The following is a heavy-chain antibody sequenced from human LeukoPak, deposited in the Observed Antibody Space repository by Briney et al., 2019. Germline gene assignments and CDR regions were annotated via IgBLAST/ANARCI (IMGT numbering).Heavy chain of an antibody. V-gene: IGHV3-48*04. CDR1: GFTFSSYS. Sequence: GGSLRLSCAASGFTFSSYSMNWVRQAPGKGLEWVSYISSSGSTIYYADSVKGRFTISRDNAKNSLYLRMNSLRAEDTAVYYCARGTRRVGDYFDSWGQGTLVTVSS. CDR2: ISSSGSTI. CDR3: ARGTRRVGDYFDS. D-gene: IGHD2-2*01. J-gene: IGHJ4*02.